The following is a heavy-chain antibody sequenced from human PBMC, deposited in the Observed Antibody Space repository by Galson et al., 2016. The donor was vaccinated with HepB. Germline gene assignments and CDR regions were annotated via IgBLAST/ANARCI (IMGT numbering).Heavy chain of an antibody. CDR1: GFSFSTYE. CDR3: AGDSFDSSGYSH. D-gene: IGHD3-22*01. Sequence: SLRLSCAASGFSFSTYEMSWVRQAPGKGLEWLAKISASGTTTYYADSVKGRFTIPRDNAKNSLYLQMNTLRVEDTAIYYCAGDSFDSSGYSHWGQGTVVTVSS. V-gene: IGHV3-48*03. J-gene: IGHJ4*02. CDR2: ISASGTTT.